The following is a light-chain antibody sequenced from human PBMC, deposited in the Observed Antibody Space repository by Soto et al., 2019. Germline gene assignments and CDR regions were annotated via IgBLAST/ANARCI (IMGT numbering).Light chain of an antibody. CDR1: QDINVY. CDR3: QHGYVAPYS. V-gene: IGKV1-39*01. J-gene: IGKJ2*03. CDR2: SAS. Sequence: DIQMTQSPSSLSASIGDTVTITCRASQDINVYLNWYQQKPGEVPKLLIYSASTLHSGVPSRFTGSGSETDFTLTIGSLQPEDFATYYCQHGYVAPYSFGQGTKVDI.